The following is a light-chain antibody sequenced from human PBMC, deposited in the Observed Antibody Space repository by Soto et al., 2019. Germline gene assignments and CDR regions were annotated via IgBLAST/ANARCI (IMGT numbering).Light chain of an antibody. CDR3: QQYGSSVFT. V-gene: IGKV3-20*01. J-gene: IGKJ2*01. CDR1: QTVTTNY. CDR2: GAS. Sequence: ETVLTQSPGTLSLSPGETATLSCRASQTVTTNYLAWYQQKPDQAPSLLIYGASSRATGIPDRFSGSGSGTDFTLTISRLQPEDFAVYYCQQYGSSVFTFGQGTKLEIK.